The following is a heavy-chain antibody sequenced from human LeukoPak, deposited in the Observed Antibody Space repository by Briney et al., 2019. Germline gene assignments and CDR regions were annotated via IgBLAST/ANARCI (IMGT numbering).Heavy chain of an antibody. CDR1: GYTFTSYG. CDR2: ISAYNGNT. J-gene: IGHJ6*02. V-gene: IGHV1-18*01. D-gene: IGHD2-15*01. Sequence: GASVEVSCKASGYTFTSYGISWVRQAPGQGLEWMGWISAYNGNTNYAQKLRGRVTMTTDTSTSTAYMELRSLRSDDTAVYYCARDWVSCSGGSCYSYYYYYGMDVWGQGTTVTVSS. CDR3: ARDWVSCSGGSCYSYYYYYGMDV.